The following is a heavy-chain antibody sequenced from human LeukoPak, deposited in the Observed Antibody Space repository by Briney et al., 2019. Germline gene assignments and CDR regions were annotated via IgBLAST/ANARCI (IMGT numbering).Heavy chain of an antibody. CDR3: AGRNYYDSSAYYIFDY. CDR2: IYYGGTT. D-gene: IGHD3-22*01. V-gene: IGHV4-39*01. CDR1: GGSISSTNYF. J-gene: IGHJ4*02. Sequence: SETLSLTCSVSGGSISSTNYFWGWIRQPPGEGLEWLGSIYYGGTTYYNPSLKSRVTISVDTSKNQFSLKLTSVTAADTAVYYCAGRNYYDSSAYYIFDYWGQGTLVTVSS.